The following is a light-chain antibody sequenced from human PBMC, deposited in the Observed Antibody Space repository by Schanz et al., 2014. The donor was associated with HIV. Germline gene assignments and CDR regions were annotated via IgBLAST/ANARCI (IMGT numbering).Light chain of an antibody. CDR2: DVS. V-gene: IGLV2-14*03. CDR1: SSALGVYNF. Sequence: QSALTQPASVSGSPGQSITISCSGTSSALGVYNFVSWYQQRPGTAPKLMIYDVSNRPSGVSNRFSGSKSGNTASLTISELRAEDEADYYCSSYTSSSTYVFGTGTKLT. CDR3: SSYTSSSTYV. J-gene: IGLJ1*01.